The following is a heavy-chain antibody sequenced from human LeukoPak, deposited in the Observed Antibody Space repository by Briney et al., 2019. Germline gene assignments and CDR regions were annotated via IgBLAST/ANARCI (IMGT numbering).Heavy chain of an antibody. Sequence: ASVKVSCKASGGTFSSYAISWARQAPGQGLEWMGWINPNSGGTNYAQKFQGRVTMTRDTSISTAYMELSRLRSDDTAVYYCARVVGFGDYPFDYWGQGTLVTVSS. CDR3: ARVVGFGDYPFDY. J-gene: IGHJ4*02. D-gene: IGHD4-17*01. CDR1: GGTFSSYA. CDR2: INPNSGGT. V-gene: IGHV1-2*02.